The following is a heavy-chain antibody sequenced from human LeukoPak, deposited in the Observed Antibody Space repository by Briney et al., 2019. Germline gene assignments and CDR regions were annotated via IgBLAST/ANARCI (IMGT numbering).Heavy chain of an antibody. J-gene: IGHJ4*02. Sequence: GESLQISCEGSGYTFTNFWIGWVRQMPGKGLEWMGIVSPSDSDTRYSPSFQAQVTISADKSITTAYLQWSSLKASDTATYYCVRQPRVHTPDFWGQGTLVTVSS. D-gene: IGHD1-1*01. CDR2: VSPSDSDT. CDR3: VRQPRVHTPDF. V-gene: IGHV5-51*01. CDR1: GYTFTNFW.